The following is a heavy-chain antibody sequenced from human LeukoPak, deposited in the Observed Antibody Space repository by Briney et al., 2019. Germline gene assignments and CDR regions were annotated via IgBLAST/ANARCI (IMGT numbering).Heavy chain of an antibody. D-gene: IGHD3-9*01. Sequence: SETLSLTCTVSGGSISSYYWSWIRQPPGKGLEWIGYIYYSGSTNYNPSLKSRVTISVDTSKNQFSLKLSSVTAADTAVYYCARVTPNYDILTGYYISHFDYWGQGTLVTVSS. J-gene: IGHJ4*02. V-gene: IGHV4-59*01. CDR1: GGSISSYY. CDR3: ARVTPNYDILTGYYISHFDY. CDR2: IYYSGST.